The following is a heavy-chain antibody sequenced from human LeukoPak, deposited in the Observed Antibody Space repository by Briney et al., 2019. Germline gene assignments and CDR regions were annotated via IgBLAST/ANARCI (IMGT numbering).Heavy chain of an antibody. CDR2: ISGSGSST. CDR3: AGHCSGGSCYF. D-gene: IGHD2-15*01. V-gene: IGHV3-23*01. CDR1: GFTLSSYA. J-gene: IGHJ4*02. Sequence: GGSLRLSCAASGFTLSSYAMSWVRQAPGKGLEWVSAISGSGSSTYYANSVKGRFTISRDNSKNTLYLQVNSLRAEDTAVYYCAGHCSGGSCYFWGQGTLVSVSS.